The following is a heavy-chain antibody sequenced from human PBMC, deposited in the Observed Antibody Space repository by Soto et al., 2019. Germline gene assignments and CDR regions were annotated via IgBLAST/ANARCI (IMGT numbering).Heavy chain of an antibody. CDR1: GFTFSSYA. CDR3: ARDPWTTVTTFYFDY. V-gene: IGHV3-30-3*01. D-gene: IGHD4-17*01. CDR2: ISYDGSNK. Sequence: GGSLRLSCAASGFTFSSYAMHWVRQAPGKGLEWVAVISYDGSNKYYADSVKGRFTISRDNSKNTLYLQMNSLRAEDTAVYYCARDPWTTVTTFYFDYWGQGTLVTVSS. J-gene: IGHJ4*02.